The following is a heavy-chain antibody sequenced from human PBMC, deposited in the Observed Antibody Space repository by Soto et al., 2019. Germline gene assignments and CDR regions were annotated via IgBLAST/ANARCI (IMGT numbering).Heavy chain of an antibody. CDR3: ASPYRPPTACQAHGIDV. CDR2: IYYSGTT. Sequence: SGTLSLTCTVSGGSVSSGSYYWTWIRQPPGKVLEWLGYIYYSGTTNSHPPLKSRITISVDTSGNQFSLKLSSVTAADTAVYFCASPYRPPTACQAHGIDVWGQGTTVTVSS. CDR1: GGSVSSGSYY. J-gene: IGHJ6*02. V-gene: IGHV4-61*01. D-gene: IGHD4-4*01.